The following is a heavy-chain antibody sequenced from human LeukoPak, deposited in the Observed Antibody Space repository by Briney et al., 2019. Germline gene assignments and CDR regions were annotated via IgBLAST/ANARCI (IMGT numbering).Heavy chain of an antibody. Sequence: SETLSLTCTVSGGSISSSSYYWGWIRQPPGKGLEWIGSIYYSGSTYYNPSLKSRVTISVDTSKNQFSLKLSSVTAADTAVYYCARGSGSYSGNFDYWGQGTLVTVSS. J-gene: IGHJ4*02. CDR2: IYYSGST. D-gene: IGHD1-26*01. V-gene: IGHV4-39*07. CDR1: GGSISSSSYY. CDR3: ARGSGSYSGNFDY.